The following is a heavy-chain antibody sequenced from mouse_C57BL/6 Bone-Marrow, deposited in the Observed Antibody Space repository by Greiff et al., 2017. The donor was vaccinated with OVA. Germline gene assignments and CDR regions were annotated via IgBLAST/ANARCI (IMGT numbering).Heavy chain of an antibody. J-gene: IGHJ1*03. CDR2: IYPRDGST. Sequence: SGPELVKPGASVKLSCKASGYTFTSYDINWVKQRPGQGLEWIGWIYPRDGSTKYNEKFKGKATLTVDTSSSTAYMELHSLTSEDSAVYFCARCYYYGSSYWYFDVWGTGTTVTVSS. CDR1: GYTFTSYD. V-gene: IGHV1-85*01. CDR3: ARCYYYGSSYWYFDV. D-gene: IGHD1-1*01.